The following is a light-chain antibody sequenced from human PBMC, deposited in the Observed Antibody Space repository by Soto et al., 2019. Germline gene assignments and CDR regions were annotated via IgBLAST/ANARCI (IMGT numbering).Light chain of an antibody. CDR3: SSYAASNNCYYV. J-gene: IGLJ3*02. V-gene: IGLV2-8*01. Sequence: QSALTQPPSASGSPGQSVTISCTGTSSDVGGYNYVSWYQQHPGKAPKLMIYEVTKRPSGVPARFSGSKSGNTASLAVSGLQAEDEADYYCSSYAASNNCYYVFGGGTKLTVL. CDR2: EVT. CDR1: SSDVGGYNY.